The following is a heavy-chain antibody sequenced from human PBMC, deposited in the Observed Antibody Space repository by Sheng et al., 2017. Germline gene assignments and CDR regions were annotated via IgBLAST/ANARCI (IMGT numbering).Heavy chain of an antibody. V-gene: IGHV1-69*01. Sequence: QVQLVQSGPEVKKSGSSVRVSCRASGGTFSKHYFNWVRQVRGHGLEWLGGILPHLQTTDYSPNFQDRLTITADDSAHVIYMELSGLTSEDTAVYYCARVVSRIGKVYFDFWGLGTLVTVSS. CDR2: ILPHLQTT. CDR3: ARVVSRIGKVYFDF. CDR1: GGTFSKHY. J-gene: IGHJ4*02.